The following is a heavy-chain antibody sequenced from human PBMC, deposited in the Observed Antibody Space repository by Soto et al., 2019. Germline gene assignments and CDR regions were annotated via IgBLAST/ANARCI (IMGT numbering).Heavy chain of an antibody. CDR3: ARTLNRGYSYGRRADAFDI. CDR1: GFTFSSYS. J-gene: IGHJ3*02. CDR2: ISSSSSYI. V-gene: IGHV3-21*01. D-gene: IGHD5-18*01. Sequence: GGSLRLSCAASGFTFSSYSMNWVRQAPGKGLEWVSSISSSSSYIYYADSVKGRFTISRDNAKNSLYLQMNSLRAEDTAVYYCARTLNRGYSYGRRADAFDIWGQGTMVTVS.